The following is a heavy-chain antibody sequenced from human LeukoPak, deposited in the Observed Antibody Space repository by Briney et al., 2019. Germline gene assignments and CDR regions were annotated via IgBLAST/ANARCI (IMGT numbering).Heavy chain of an antibody. Sequence: SETLSLTCTVSGGSISSGSYYWSWLRQPAGKGLEWIGRIYTSGSTNYNPSLKSRVTISVDTSKNQFSLKLSSVAAADTAVYYCARGGDYGDYEGYWGQGTLVTVSS. CDR2: IYTSGST. D-gene: IGHD4-17*01. V-gene: IGHV4-61*02. CDR1: GGSISSGSYY. CDR3: ARGGDYGDYEGY. J-gene: IGHJ4*02.